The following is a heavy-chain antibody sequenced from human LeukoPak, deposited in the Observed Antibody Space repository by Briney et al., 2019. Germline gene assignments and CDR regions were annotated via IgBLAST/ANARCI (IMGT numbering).Heavy chain of an antibody. CDR3: AKGPPDYYDSSGYYPEAFDI. D-gene: IGHD3-22*01. CDR1: GFTLSSYA. Sequence: GGSLRLSCAASGFTLSSYAMSWVRQAPGKGLEWVSAISGSGGSTYYADSVKGRFTISRDNSKNTLYLQMNSLRAEDTAVYYCAKGPPDYYDSSGYYPEAFDIWGQGTMVTVSS. CDR2: ISGSGGST. J-gene: IGHJ3*02. V-gene: IGHV3-23*01.